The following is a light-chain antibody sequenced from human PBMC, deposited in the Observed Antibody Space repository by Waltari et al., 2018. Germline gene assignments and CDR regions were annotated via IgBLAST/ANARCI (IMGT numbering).Light chain of an antibody. CDR1: ALPKKC. CDR2: EDT. CDR3: YSTDSNAHWV. Sequence: SYDLTQPPSVSVSPGQTARITCSGDALPKKCASWFQQKSGPAPVLLIFEDTKRPSGMPEGFSGSSSGTMATLTTSGAQVEDGGEYDCYSTDSNAHWVVGGGTKLTVL. J-gene: IGLJ3*02. V-gene: IGLV3-10*01.